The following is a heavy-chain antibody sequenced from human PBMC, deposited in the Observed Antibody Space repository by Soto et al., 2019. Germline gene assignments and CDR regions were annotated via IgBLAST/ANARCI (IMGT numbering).Heavy chain of an antibody. CDR3: TTDRPYTYGGVITT. Sequence: EVQLVESGGGLVKTGESLRLSCAVSGATFRNLWMAWVRQPPGKGLEWIGRIKSKFDGETTDYAAPVNGRFIISRDDSKNTLFLQMNSLKSDDTAVYYCTTDRPYTYGGVITTWGQGTEVTVSS. D-gene: IGHD3-16*02. V-gene: IGHV3-15*01. J-gene: IGHJ3*01. CDR1: GATFRNLW. CDR2: IKSKFDGETT.